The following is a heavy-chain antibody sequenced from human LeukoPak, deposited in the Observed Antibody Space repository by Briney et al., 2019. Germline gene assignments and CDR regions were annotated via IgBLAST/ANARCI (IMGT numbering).Heavy chain of an antibody. Sequence: GSLRLSCAASGFTFSSYGMHWVRQAPGKGLEWVTFIRYDGSNKYYADSVKGRFTISRDNAKKPPYLQMNSLRAEDTGVYYCARDQDGSYSYWGQGTLVTVSS. J-gene: IGHJ4*02. CDR1: GFTFSSYG. CDR2: IRYDGSNK. CDR3: ARDQDGSYSY. D-gene: IGHD1-26*01. V-gene: IGHV3-30*02.